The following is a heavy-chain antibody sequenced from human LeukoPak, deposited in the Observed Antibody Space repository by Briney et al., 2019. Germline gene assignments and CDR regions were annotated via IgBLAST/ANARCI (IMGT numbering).Heavy chain of an antibody. Sequence: GSLRLSCAASGFTFSDYYMTWIRQAPGKGLEWVSYISNSGNTIYYAESVRGRFTISRDNAKNSLYLQMNSLRAEDTAVYYCARPIDGYNSPFDYWGQGTLVTVSP. J-gene: IGHJ4*02. V-gene: IGHV3-11*01. CDR3: ARPIDGYNSPFDY. CDR2: ISNSGNTI. CDR1: GFTFSDYY. D-gene: IGHD5-24*01.